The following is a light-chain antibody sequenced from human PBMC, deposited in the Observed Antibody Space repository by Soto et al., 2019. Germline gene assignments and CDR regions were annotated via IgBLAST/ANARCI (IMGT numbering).Light chain of an antibody. V-gene: IGKV3-20*01. CDR2: GTS. J-gene: IGKJ5*01. Sequence: IVLTLSPGTLSLSPGERATLSCRASQSVTSSYLAWWQQEPGQPPRLLMSGTSSRATGIPDRFSGSGSGTDFTLTISRLEPEDFAVYYCQQYGSSPITFGQGTRLEI. CDR3: QQYGSSPIT. CDR1: QSVTSSY.